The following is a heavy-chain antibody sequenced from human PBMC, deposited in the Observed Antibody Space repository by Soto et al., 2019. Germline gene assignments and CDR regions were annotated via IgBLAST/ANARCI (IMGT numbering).Heavy chain of an antibody. CDR2: ISWDGGST. V-gene: IGHV3-43*01. CDR1: GFTFRFYD. J-gene: IGHJ4*02. Sequence: GGSLRLSCGTSGFTFRFYDMHWVRQAPGKGLEWVSLISWDGGSTYYADSVKGRFTISRDNSKNSLYLQMNSLRTEDTALYYCAKDRILEYSSSGLDYWGQGTLVTVSS. CDR3: AKDRILEYSSSGLDY. D-gene: IGHD6-6*01.